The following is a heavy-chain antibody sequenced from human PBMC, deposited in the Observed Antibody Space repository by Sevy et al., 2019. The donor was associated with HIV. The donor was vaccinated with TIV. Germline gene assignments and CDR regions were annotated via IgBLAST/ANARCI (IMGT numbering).Heavy chain of an antibody. CDR1: GYTFTGYY. J-gene: IGHJ4*02. V-gene: IGHV1-2*02. CDR2: INPNSGGT. CDR3: TRSAAEAKNFYCGGDCYSDY. D-gene: IGHD2-21*02. Sequence: ASVKVSCKASGYTFTGYYLHWVRQAPGQGLEWMVWINPNSGGTNYAPKFQGRVTMTRDTSISTASMELSRLRSDDTAVYYCTRSAAEAKNFYCGGDCYSDYWGQGTLVTVSS.